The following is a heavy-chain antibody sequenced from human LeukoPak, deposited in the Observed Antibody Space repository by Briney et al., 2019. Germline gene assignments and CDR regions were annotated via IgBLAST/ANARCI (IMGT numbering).Heavy chain of an antibody. V-gene: IGHV3-30*04. CDR2: ISYDGSNK. J-gene: IGHJ1*01. D-gene: IGHD3-10*01. CDR3: ARDPNYVLLWFGELRD. CDR1: GFTFSSYA. Sequence: GGSLRLSCAASGFTFSSYAMHWVRQAPGKGLDWVAVISYDGSNKYYAGSVKGRFTISRDNSKNTLYLQMNSLRAEDTAVYYCARDPNYVLLWFGELRDWGQGTLVTVSS.